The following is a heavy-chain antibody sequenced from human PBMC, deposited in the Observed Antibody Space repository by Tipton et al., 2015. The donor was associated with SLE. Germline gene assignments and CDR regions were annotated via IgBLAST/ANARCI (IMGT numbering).Heavy chain of an antibody. J-gene: IGHJ3*02. CDR3: ARVAGWIEDAFDI. CDR2: IHYSGST. Sequence: TLSLTCTVSGGSISSYYWSWIRQPPGKGLEWIGYIHYSGSTNYNPSLKSRVTISVDTSRNEISLTLFSVTATDTALYYCARVAGWIEDAFDIWGQGTMVTVSS. CDR1: GGSISSYY. V-gene: IGHV4-59*08. D-gene: IGHD2-2*03.